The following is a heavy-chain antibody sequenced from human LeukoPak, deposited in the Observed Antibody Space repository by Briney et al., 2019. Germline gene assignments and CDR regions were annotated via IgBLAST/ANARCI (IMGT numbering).Heavy chain of an antibody. CDR3: ARDGPDYGGLDY. CDR1: GFNFDIFA. J-gene: IGHJ4*02. D-gene: IGHD4-23*01. Sequence: GGSLRLSCAASGFNFDIFAMTWVRLRQAPGKGLEWVANIKQDGSEKYYVDSVKGRFTISRDNAKNSLYLQMNSLRAEDTAVYYCARDGPDYGGLDYWGQGTLVTVSS. CDR2: IKQDGSEK. V-gene: IGHV3-7*01.